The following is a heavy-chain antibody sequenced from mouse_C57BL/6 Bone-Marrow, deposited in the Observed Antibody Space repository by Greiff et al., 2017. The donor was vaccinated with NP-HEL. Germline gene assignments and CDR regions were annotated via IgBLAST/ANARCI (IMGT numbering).Heavy chain of an antibody. D-gene: IGHD1-1*01. CDR2: IYPSDSET. V-gene: IGHV1-61*01. Sequence: QVQLQQSGAELVRPGSSVKLSCKASGYTFTSYWMDWVKQRPGQGLEWIGNIYPSDSETHYNQKFKDKATLTVDKSSSTAYMQLSSLTSEDSAVYYCASDYYGSRRFAYWGQGTLVTVSA. CDR3: ASDYYGSRRFAY. J-gene: IGHJ3*01. CDR1: GYTFTSYW.